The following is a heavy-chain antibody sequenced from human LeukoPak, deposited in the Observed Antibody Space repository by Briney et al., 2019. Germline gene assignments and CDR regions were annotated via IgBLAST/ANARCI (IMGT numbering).Heavy chain of an antibody. CDR1: GFTFSSYA. Sequence: GGSLRLSCAASGFTFSSYAMSWVRQAPGKGLEWVSGISVGGGSTYYADSVKGRFTISRDNSKNTLYLQMNSLRAEDTAVYYCTKLADYYGLGSQENWGQGTLVTVSS. J-gene: IGHJ4*02. D-gene: IGHD3-10*01. CDR2: ISVGGGST. V-gene: IGHV3-23*01. CDR3: TKLADYYGLGSQEN.